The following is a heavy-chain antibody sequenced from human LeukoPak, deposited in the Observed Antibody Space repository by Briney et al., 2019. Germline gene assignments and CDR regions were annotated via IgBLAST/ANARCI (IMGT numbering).Heavy chain of an antibody. CDR2: ISYDGSNK. J-gene: IGHJ4*02. D-gene: IGHD5-18*01. CDR3: AGIDSTAITDY. V-gene: IGHV3-30-3*01. CDR1: GFTFSSYA. Sequence: GGSLRLSCAASGFTFSSYAMHWVRQAPGKGLEWVAVISYDGSNKYYADSVKGRFTISRDNSKNTLYLQMNSLRAEDTAVYYCAGIDSTAITDYWGQGTLVTVSS.